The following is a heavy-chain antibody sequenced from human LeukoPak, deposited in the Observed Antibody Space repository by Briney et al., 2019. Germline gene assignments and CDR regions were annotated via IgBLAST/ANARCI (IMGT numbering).Heavy chain of an antibody. Sequence: ASVTVSFTASGYTFTIYDINWVRQATGQGSEGMGWMNPNSGNTGYAQKFQGRVTMTRNTSISTAYMELSSLRSEDTAVYYCARGVLPAAMRGVGDAFDIWGQGTMVTVSS. J-gene: IGHJ3*02. D-gene: IGHD2-2*01. V-gene: IGHV1-8*01. CDR3: ARGVLPAAMRGVGDAFDI. CDR2: MNPNSGNT. CDR1: GYTFTIYD.